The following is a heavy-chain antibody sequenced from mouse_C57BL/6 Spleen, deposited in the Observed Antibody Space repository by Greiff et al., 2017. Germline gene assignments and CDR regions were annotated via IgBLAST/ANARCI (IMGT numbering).Heavy chain of an antibody. J-gene: IGHJ2*01. CDR3: TTGDYDEGDY. CDR2: IDPETGGT. CDR1: GYTFTDYE. D-gene: IGHD2-4*01. Sequence: QVHVKQSGAELVRPGASVTLSCKASGYTFTDYEMHWVKQTPVHGLEWIGAIDPETGGTAYNQKFKGKAILTADKSSSTAYMELRSRTSEDSAVYYCTTGDYDEGDYWGQGTTLTVSS. V-gene: IGHV1-15*01.